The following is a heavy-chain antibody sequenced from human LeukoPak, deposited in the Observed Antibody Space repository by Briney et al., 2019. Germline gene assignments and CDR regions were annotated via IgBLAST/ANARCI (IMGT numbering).Heavy chain of an antibody. CDR3: ARGNCSSSSCYTDFDY. J-gene: IGHJ4*02. CDR1: GFTFSSYE. Sequence: GESLRLSCAASGFTFSSYEMNWVRQAPGKGLEWVSYISSSGSTIYYADSVKGRFTISRDNAKNSLYLHMNSLRAEDTAVYYCARGNCSSSSCYTDFDYWGQGTLVTVSS. CDR2: ISSSGSTI. D-gene: IGHD2-2*02. V-gene: IGHV3-48*03.